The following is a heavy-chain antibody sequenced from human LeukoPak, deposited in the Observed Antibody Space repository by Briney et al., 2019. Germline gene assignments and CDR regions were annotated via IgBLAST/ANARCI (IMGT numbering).Heavy chain of an antibody. V-gene: IGHV1-3*01. CDR3: ARDGSIAAAGTAWFDP. D-gene: IGHD6-13*01. Sequence: ASVKVSCKASGYTFTSYAMHWVRQAPGQRLEWMGWINAGNGNTKYSQKFQGRVTITRDTSASTAYMELSSLRSEDTAVYYCARDGSIAAAGTAWFDPWGQGTLVTVSS. CDR1: GYTFTSYA. CDR2: INAGNGNT. J-gene: IGHJ5*02.